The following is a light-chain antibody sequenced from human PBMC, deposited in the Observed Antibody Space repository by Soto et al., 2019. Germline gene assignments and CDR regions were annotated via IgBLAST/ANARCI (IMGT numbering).Light chain of an antibody. V-gene: IGKV1-12*01. CDR1: QGIGSW. J-gene: IGKJ4*01. CDR3: QPANSFPLT. CDR2: AAS. Sequence: DIQMTQSPSSVSASVGDRVTITCRTSQGIGSWLAWYQQKPGKAPKVLIYAASSLQTGVPSRFSGSGSGSDFTLTISSLQPEDFATYYCQPANSFPLTFSGGTKVEIK.